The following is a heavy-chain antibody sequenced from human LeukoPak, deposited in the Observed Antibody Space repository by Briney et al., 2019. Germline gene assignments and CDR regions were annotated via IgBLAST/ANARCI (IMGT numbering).Heavy chain of an antibody. CDR1: GFTFSSYS. D-gene: IGHD2-2*01. CDR2: ISSSSSYI. V-gene: IGHV3-21*01. CDR3: ARLVPAAQAGY. Sequence: PGGSLRLSCAASGFTFSSYSKNWVRQAPGKGLEWVSSISSSSSYIYYADSVKGRFTISRDNAKNSLYLQMNSLRAEDTAVYYCARLVPAAQAGYWGQGTLVTVSS. J-gene: IGHJ4*02.